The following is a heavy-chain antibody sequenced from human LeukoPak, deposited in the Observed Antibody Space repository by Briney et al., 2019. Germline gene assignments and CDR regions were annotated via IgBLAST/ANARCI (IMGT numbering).Heavy chain of an antibody. CDR3: ARYDARYGMDV. D-gene: IGHD1-1*01. Sequence: PGGSLRLSCSASGFPFSSYAMHWVRQAPGKGLEYVSAISDSGGSTYYADSVKGRFTISRDNSKNTLYLQMSSLRAEDTAVYYCARYDARYGMDVWGQGTTVTVSS. V-gene: IGHV3-64D*09. CDR1: GFPFSSYA. J-gene: IGHJ6*02. CDR2: ISDSGGST.